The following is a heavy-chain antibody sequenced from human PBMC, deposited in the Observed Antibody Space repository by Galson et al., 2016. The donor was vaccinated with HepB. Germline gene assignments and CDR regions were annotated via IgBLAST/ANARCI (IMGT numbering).Heavy chain of an antibody. CDR2: IDHSGST. V-gene: IGHV4-4*02. CDR3: TRVWFATQGH. J-gene: IGHJ4*02. Sequence: SLTCAVSGDSISTRNWWSWVRQPPGKGLEWIGEIDHSGSTNYNPSLKSRVTMSVDKSKNQFSLKLNSVTAADTAVYYCTRVWFATQGHWGQGTLVTVSS. D-gene: IGHD3-10*01. CDR1: GDSISTRNW.